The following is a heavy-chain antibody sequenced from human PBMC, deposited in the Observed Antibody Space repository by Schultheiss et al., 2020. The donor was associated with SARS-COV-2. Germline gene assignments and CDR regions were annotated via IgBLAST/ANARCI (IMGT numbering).Heavy chain of an antibody. V-gene: IGHV4-34*01. D-gene: IGHD5-24*01. Sequence: SETLSLTCAVYGGSLSGYYWSWIRQPPGKGLEWIGDINQRGGTNDNPSLRSRVTISIDTSNNQFSLTLDSVTAADTAVYYCARGRDATMIQGPWFDPWGQGTMVTVSS. J-gene: IGHJ5*02. CDR3: ARGRDATMIQGPWFDP. CDR1: GGSLSGYY. CDR2: INQRGGT.